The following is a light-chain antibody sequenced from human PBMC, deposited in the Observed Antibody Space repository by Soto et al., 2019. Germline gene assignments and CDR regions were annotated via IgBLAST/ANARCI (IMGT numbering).Light chain of an antibody. Sequence: MTKCPSTLSTSVGDRVTSTCRASQSISSWLAWYQQKPGNAPKLLIYDASSLESGVPSGFSGSGSGTEFTLTIISLQPDDFASDYCQQYNSDSPHTFGGGTKVDIK. CDR1: QSISSW. CDR3: QQYNSDSPHT. J-gene: IGKJ4*01. CDR2: DAS. V-gene: IGKV1-5*01.